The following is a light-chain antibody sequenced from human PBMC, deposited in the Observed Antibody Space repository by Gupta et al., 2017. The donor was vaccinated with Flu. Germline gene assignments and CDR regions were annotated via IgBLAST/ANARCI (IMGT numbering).Light chain of an antibody. J-gene: IGKJ1*01. CDR1: PSRMHSNGYNY. CDR3: MQALQTPWT. Sequence: DIVRNQSPLSLPVTPGVAASSSCRTSPSRMHSNGYNYLDWYLQKPGQSPQLLIYLGSNRAFGVPDRFSGSGSGTDFTLKISRVEAEDVGVYYCMQALQTPWTFGQGTKVEIK. CDR2: LGS. V-gene: IGKV2-28*01.